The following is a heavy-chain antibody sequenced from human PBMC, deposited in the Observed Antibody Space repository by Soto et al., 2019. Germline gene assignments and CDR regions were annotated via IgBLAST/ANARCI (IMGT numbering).Heavy chain of an antibody. Sequence: QVQLVESGGGVVQPGKSLRLSCTASGFTFSRHAIHWVRQAPGQGLEWVAIISYDGSNEYIADSGKGRFAISRYNSKNTVYLQMNSLRHEDTAGYYCATDHMKLVTAIGYWGQGTLVTVSS. D-gene: IGHD2-21*02. CDR1: GFTFSRHA. V-gene: IGHV3-30*09. CDR3: ATDHMKLVTAIGY. J-gene: IGHJ4*02. CDR2: ISYDGSNE.